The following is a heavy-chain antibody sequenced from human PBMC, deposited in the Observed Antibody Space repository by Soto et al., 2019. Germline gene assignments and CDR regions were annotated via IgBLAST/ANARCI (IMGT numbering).Heavy chain of an antibody. J-gene: IGHJ6*02. Sequence: QVQLQESGPGLVKPSQTLSLTCTVSGGSISSGGYYWCWIRQHPGKGLEWIGYIYYSGSTYYNPSLKSRLTIPADTSKNQFPLKLSAVTAADTDVYYCARDWNYYDSSGYCTRVAYYGMDVWGQGTTVTGSS. CDR3: ARDWNYYDSSGYCTRVAYYGMDV. CDR1: GGSISSGGYY. CDR2: IYYSGST. D-gene: IGHD3-22*01. V-gene: IGHV4-31*03.